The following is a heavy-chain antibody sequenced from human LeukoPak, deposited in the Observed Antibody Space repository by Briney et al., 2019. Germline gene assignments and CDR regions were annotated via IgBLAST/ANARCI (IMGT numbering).Heavy chain of an antibody. V-gene: IGHV4-34*01. CDR2: INHSGST. CDR3: ARDLLLMSMDV. J-gene: IGHJ6*03. CDR1: GFTFSSYG. D-gene: IGHD3-10*01. Sequence: GTLRLSCAASGFTFSSYGMSWIRQPPGKGLEWIGEINHSGSTNYNPSLKSRVTISVDTSKNQFSLKLSSVTAEDTAVYYCARDLLLMSMDVWGKGTTVTVSS.